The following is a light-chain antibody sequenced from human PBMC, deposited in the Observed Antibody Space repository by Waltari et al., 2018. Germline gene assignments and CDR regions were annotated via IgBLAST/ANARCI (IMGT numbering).Light chain of an antibody. V-gene: IGKV3-11*01. CDR2: DAS. Sequence: EIVMTQSPATLSVSPGERATLPCRASQSVSSNLAWYQQKPGQAPRLLIYDASNRATGVPARFSGSGSGTDFTLTISSLEPEDFAVYYCQQRGTWPLTFGGGTKVEIK. CDR1: QSVSSN. J-gene: IGKJ4*01. CDR3: QQRGTWPLT.